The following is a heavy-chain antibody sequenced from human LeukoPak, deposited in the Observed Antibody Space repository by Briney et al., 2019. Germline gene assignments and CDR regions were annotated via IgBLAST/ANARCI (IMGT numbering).Heavy chain of an antibody. Sequence: LSLTCAVYGGSFSGYYWSWIRQAPGKGLEWVAVIWYDGSNKYYADSVKGRFTISRDNSKNTLYLQMNSLRAEDTAVYYCARGITMVRGVIITFGMDVWGQGTTVTVSS. D-gene: IGHD3-10*01. CDR1: GGSFSGYY. CDR2: IWYDGSNK. V-gene: IGHV3-33*08. CDR3: ARGITMVRGVIITFGMDV. J-gene: IGHJ6*02.